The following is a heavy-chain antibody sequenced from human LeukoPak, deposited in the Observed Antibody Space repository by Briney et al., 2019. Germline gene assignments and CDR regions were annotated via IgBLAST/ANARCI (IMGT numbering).Heavy chain of an antibody. J-gene: IGHJ4*02. V-gene: IGHV4-39*01. Sequence: SETLSLTCTVSGGSISSSDYYWGWIRQPPGKGLEWIGSIYYTGITYYNPSLKSRLTISVDTSKNQFSLKLSSVTAADTAVYYCASARGWYSFDYWGQGTLVTDSS. CDR3: ASARGWYSFDY. D-gene: IGHD6-19*01. CDR2: IYYTGIT. CDR1: GGSISSSDYY.